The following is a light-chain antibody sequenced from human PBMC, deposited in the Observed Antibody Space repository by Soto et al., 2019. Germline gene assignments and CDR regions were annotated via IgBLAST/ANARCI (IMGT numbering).Light chain of an antibody. Sequence: DIQMTQSPSTLSASVGDRVTITCRASQSISSWLAWYQQKPGKAPKLLIYDASSLESGVPSRFSGSGSGTEFTLTIRNLQPDDFATYYCQQYNRYSPYTFGQGTKLEIK. V-gene: IGKV1-5*01. CDR3: QQYNRYSPYT. CDR2: DAS. J-gene: IGKJ2*01. CDR1: QSISSW.